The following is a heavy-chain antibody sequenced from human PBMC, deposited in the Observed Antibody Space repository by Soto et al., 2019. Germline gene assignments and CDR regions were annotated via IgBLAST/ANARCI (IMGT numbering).Heavy chain of an antibody. J-gene: IGHJ5*02. CDR2: MNPNSGNT. V-gene: IGHV1-8*01. D-gene: IGHD1-26*01. CDR1: GYTFTSYD. Sequence: ASVKVSCKASGYTFTSYDINWVRQATGQGLEWMGWMNPNSGNTGYAQKFQGRVTMTRNTSISTAYMELSSLRSEDTAMYYCARHVRNGGSYGSWGQGTLVTVSS. CDR3: ARHVRNGGSYGS.